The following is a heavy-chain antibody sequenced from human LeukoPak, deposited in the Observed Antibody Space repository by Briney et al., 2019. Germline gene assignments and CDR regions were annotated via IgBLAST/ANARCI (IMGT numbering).Heavy chain of an antibody. V-gene: IGHV3-23*01. CDR1: GFIYGNYW. D-gene: IGHD7-27*01. Sequence: GGSLRLSCRGSGFIYGNYWMTWVRQAPGKGLEWVSAISASGGSTYYADSVGGRFTISRDNSKNTLFLQMNSLRDEDTAVYYCEKDLYRNWGPANYGAQENLVTVSS. CDR2: ISASGGST. CDR3: EKDLYRNWGPANY. J-gene: IGHJ4*02.